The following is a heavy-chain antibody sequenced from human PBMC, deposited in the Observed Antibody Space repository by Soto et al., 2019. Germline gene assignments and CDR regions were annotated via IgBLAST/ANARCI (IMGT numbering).Heavy chain of an antibody. CDR1: GGSFSREA. D-gene: IGHD2-15*01. V-gene: IGHV1-69*05. CDR3: ARGHEFGGNSDDFDV. J-gene: IGHJ3*01. Sequence: QVQLVQSGAEVKKPGSSVQVSCKASGGSFSREAINWVRQAPGQGPEWMGGILPIFGTADYAQKFQGRVTITSKVSTTTAYMELSRYRSEDTAGYYCARGHEFGGNSDDFDVVGLGSMFTVTS. CDR2: ILPIFGTA.